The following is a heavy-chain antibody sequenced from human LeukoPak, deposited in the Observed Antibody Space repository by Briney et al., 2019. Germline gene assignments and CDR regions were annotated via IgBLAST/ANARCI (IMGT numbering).Heavy chain of an antibody. CDR3: ATGYSSGWYLFDY. J-gene: IGHJ4*02. D-gene: IGHD6-19*01. CDR1: GGSISSYY. Sequence: SETLSLTCTVSGGSISSYYWSWIRQPPGKGLEWIGYIYYSGSTNYNPSLKSRVIISVDTSKNQFSLKLSSVTAADTAVYYCATGYSSGWYLFDYWGQGTLVTVSS. V-gene: IGHV4-59*01. CDR2: IYYSGST.